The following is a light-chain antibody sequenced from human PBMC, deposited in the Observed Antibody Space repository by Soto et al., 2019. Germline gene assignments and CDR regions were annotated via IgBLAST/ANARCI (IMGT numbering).Light chain of an antibody. J-gene: IGLJ2*01. V-gene: IGLV1-51*01. Sequence: QSVLTQPPSVSAAPGQTVTISCSGSSSNIVNNYVSWYQQLPRTAPKLLIYDNNKRPSGIPDRFSGSKSGTSATLGITGLQTGDEADYYCGTWDSSLSAGVFGGGTKLTVL. CDR3: GTWDSSLSAGV. CDR1: SSNIVNNY. CDR2: DNN.